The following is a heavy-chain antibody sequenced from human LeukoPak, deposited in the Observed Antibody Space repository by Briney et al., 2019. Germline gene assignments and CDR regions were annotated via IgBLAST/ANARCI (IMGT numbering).Heavy chain of an antibody. CDR3: VRKIKPCGGDCYSGPFDI. D-gene: IGHD2-21*01. Sequence: SQTLSLTCTVSGGSISSGDYYWSWISQPPGKGLEWIGYIYYSGRTYYNPSLKSRLTISIDTSKNQFSLKLSSVTAADTAVYYCVRKIKPCGGDCYSGPFDIWGQGTMVTVSS. J-gene: IGHJ3*02. V-gene: IGHV4-30-4*08. CDR2: IYYSGRT. CDR1: GGSISSGDYY.